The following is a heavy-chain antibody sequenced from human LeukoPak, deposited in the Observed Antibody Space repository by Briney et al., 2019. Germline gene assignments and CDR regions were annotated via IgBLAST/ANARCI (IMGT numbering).Heavy chain of an antibody. Sequence: SETLSLTCTVSGGPISSGGFSWTWIRQPPGKGLERIGYIFQSGSPSYNPSLRSRVTISVDTSTNQFSLRLNSVTAADTAIYYCARDRAGLGLLDFWGQGTMVIVFS. V-gene: IGHV4-30-2*01. CDR1: GGPISSGGFS. CDR3: ARDRAGLGLLDF. D-gene: IGHD1-26*01. CDR2: IFQSGSP. J-gene: IGHJ3*01.